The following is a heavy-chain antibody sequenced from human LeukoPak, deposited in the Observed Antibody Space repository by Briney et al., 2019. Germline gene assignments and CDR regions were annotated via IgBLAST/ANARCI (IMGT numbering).Heavy chain of an antibody. Sequence: SETLSLTCTVSGGSIRSYYWSWIRQPPGKGLGWIGYIYYSGSTNYNPALKSRVTISVDTSKNQFSLKLSSVTAADTAVYYCARGGHYYEGAFDIWGQGTMVTVSS. D-gene: IGHD3-22*01. CDR2: IYYSGST. CDR3: ARGGHYYEGAFDI. CDR1: GGSIRSYY. V-gene: IGHV4-59*01. J-gene: IGHJ3*02.